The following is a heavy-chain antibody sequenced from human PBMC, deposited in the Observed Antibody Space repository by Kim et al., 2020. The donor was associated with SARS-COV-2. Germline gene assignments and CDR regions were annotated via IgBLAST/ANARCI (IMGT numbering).Heavy chain of an antibody. V-gene: IGHV1-2*06. CDR3: AKDFDVEWGF. D-gene: IGHD3-9*01. Sequence: ASVKVSCKASGYTFSGYFIHWLRQAPGQGLEWLGRINVDNGDTYYVEQLLGRVTVTRDTSTIAAHLELTGLTSDDTAVYYCAKDFDVEWGFWGQGTLVTVSS. CDR2: INVDNGDT. J-gene: IGHJ4*02. CDR1: GYTFSGYF.